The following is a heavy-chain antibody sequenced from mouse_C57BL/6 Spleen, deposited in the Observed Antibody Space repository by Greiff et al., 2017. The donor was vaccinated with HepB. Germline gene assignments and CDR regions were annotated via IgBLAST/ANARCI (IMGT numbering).Heavy chain of an antibody. CDR2: IWRGGST. V-gene: IGHV2-5*01. D-gene: IGHD2-2*01. Sequence: VQGVESGPGLVQPSQSLSITCTVSGFSLTSYGVHWVRQSPGKGLEWLGVIWRGGSTDYNAAFMSRLSITKDNSKSQVFFKMNSLQADDTAIYYCAKGGYDGEWFAYWGQGTLVTVSA. CDR1: GFSLTSYG. CDR3: AKGGYDGEWFAY. J-gene: IGHJ3*01.